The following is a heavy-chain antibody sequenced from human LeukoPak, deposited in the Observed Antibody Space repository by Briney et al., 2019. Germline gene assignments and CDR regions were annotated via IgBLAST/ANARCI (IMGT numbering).Heavy chain of an antibody. J-gene: IGHJ5*02. Sequence: PGGSLRLSCAASGFTFSSYAMSWVRQAPGKGLEWVSAISGSGGSTYYADSVKGRFTISRDNSKNTLYLQMNSPRAEDTAVYYCAKSPLDTIFGVVITASWFDPWGQGTLVTVSS. CDR3: AKSPLDTIFGVVITASWFDP. D-gene: IGHD3-3*01. CDR2: ISGSGGST. V-gene: IGHV3-23*01. CDR1: GFTFSSYA.